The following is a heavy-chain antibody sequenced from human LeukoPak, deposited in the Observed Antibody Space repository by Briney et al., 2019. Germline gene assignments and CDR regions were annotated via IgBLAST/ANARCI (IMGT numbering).Heavy chain of an antibody. J-gene: IGHJ4*02. CDR1: GYPFTGYY. CDR2: INPNSGGT. V-gene: IGHV1-2*02. CDR3: ARGLGNYYDSSGYYDY. Sequence: ASVTVSCKASGYPFTGYYMHWVRQAPGQGLEWMGWINPNSGGTNYAQKFQARVTMTRDTSISTAYMELSRLRSDDTAVYYCARGLGNYYDSSGYYDYWGQGTLVTASS. D-gene: IGHD3-22*01.